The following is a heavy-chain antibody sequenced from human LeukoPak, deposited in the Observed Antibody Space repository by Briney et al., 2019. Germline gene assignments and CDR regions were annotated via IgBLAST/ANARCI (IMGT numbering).Heavy chain of an antibody. CDR3: AKGGVAGMVFHY. D-gene: IGHD6-19*01. CDR2: SVWYGGST. CDR1: GFTFHDYS. J-gene: IGHJ4*02. Sequence: PGGSLRLSCAASGFTFHDYSMDWVRHAPGQGLDLVCLSVWYGGSTYYEDSVKGRFTISSDNSNTSMYLLMNRLTTEDTAFSYFAKGGVAGMVFHYWGEETPVTVSS. V-gene: IGHV3-43*01.